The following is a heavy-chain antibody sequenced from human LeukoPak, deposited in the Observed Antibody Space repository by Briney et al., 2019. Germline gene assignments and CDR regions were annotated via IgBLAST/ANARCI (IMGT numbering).Heavy chain of an antibody. Sequence: SQTLSLTCTVSGGSISSGGYYWSWIRQPPGKGLEWIGYIYHSGSTYYNPSLKSRVTISVDRSKNQFSLKLSSVTAADTAVYYCAREGVKEVVPAASGDAFDIWGQGTMVTVSS. CDR2: IYHSGST. J-gene: IGHJ3*02. D-gene: IGHD2-2*01. V-gene: IGHV4-30-2*01. CDR1: GGSISSGGYY. CDR3: AREGVKEVVPAASGDAFDI.